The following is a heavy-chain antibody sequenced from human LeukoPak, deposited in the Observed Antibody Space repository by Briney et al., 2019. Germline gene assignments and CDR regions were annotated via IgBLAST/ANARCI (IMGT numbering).Heavy chain of an antibody. CDR2: VIPIYGTP. J-gene: IGHJ6*02. CDR3: ARDHWGIVENGYDYFYYDMDV. CDR1: GGSFSTSG. D-gene: IGHD7-27*01. Sequence: GASVKVSCKASGGSFSTSGVSWVRQAPGQGLEWMGGVIPIYGTPSYAQKFQGRVTITTDESTSTAYMELSSLRSEDTAVYYCARDHWGIVENGYDYFYYDMDVWGQGTTVTVSS. V-gene: IGHV1-69*05.